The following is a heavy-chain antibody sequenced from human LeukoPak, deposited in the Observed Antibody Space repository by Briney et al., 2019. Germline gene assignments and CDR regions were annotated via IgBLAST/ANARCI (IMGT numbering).Heavy chain of an antibody. D-gene: IGHD3-22*01. CDR2: INPSSGGT. J-gene: IGHJ4*02. CDR3: ARVDDYYDSSGYYNY. Sequence: GASVKVSCKASGYTFSAYYMHWVRQAPGQGLEWMGRINPSSGGTNYAQKFQGRVTMTRDTSISTAYMEVSRLRSDDTAAYYCARVDDYYDSSGYYNYWGQGTLVTVSS. CDR1: GYTFSAYY. V-gene: IGHV1-2*06.